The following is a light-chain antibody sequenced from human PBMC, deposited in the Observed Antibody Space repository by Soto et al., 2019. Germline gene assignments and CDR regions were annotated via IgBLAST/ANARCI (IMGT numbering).Light chain of an antibody. CDR1: QSLLDSDGIAY. CDR3: MQGTHWPIT. J-gene: IGKJ5*01. V-gene: IGKV2-30*01. CDR2: KVS. Sequence: DVVMTQSPLSLPVTLGQPASISCRSSQSLLDSDGIAYFSWFQQRPGRSPRRLIYKVSNRDSGVPARFSGSGSGTDFALKISRVEAEDVGVYYCMQGTHWPITFGQGTRLEIK.